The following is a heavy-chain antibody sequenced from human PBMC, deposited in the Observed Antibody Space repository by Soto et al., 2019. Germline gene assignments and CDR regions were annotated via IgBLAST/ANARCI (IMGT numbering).Heavy chain of an antibody. Sequence: SGPTLVNPTETLTLTCTFSGFSLSTSGMRVSWIRQAPGKALEWLARIDWDEDRFYSTSLKTRLTISKDTSKNQVVLTMTKMDPVDTATYYCARMRSDYDSSGLDYWGQGILVTAPQ. CDR1: GFSLSTSGMR. D-gene: IGHD3-22*01. J-gene: IGHJ4*02. CDR2: IDWDEDR. CDR3: ARMRSDYDSSGLDY. V-gene: IGHV2-70*04.